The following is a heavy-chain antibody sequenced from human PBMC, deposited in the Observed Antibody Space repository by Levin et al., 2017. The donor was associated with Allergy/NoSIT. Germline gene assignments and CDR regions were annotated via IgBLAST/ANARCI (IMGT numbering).Heavy chain of an antibody. CDR3: AKRTFYTSGGAFDY. Sequence: GGSLRLSCAASGFTFETYAMSWVRQAPGKGLKWVSTISGGDSTTYYAASVKGRFTISRDNSKNTLYLQMNSLTAEDTAVYYCAKRTFYTSGGAFDYWGQGTLVTVSS. V-gene: IGHV3-23*01. CDR1: GFTFETYA. D-gene: IGHD6-19*01. J-gene: IGHJ4*02. CDR2: ISGGDSTT.